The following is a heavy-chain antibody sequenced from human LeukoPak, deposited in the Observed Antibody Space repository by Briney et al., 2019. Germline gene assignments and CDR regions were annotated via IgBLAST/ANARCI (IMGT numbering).Heavy chain of an antibody. CDR3: AKLPPSSGGPIEDY. D-gene: IGHD3-22*01. V-gene: IGHV3-23*01. J-gene: IGHJ4*02. CDR1: GFTFSSSA. Sequence: PGGSLRLSCTASGFTFSSSAMSWVRQAPGKGLEWVSAISGSGGSTYYADSVKGRFTISRDNSKNTLYLQINSLRAEDTALYYCAKLPPSSGGPIEDYWGQGTLVTVSS. CDR2: ISGSGGST.